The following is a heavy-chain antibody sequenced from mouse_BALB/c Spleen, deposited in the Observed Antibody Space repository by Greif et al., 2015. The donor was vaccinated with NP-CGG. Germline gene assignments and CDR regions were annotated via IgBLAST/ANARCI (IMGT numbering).Heavy chain of an antibody. CDR1: GYAFTNYW. D-gene: IGHD1-1*01. J-gene: IGHJ3*01. Sequence: QVQLKQSGAELVRPGTSVKISCKASGYAFTNYWLGWVKQRPGHGLEWIGDIYPGSGNTYYNEKFKGKATLTADKSSSTAYMQLSSLTSEDSAVYFCAREDYYGSHWGQGTLVTVSA. CDR3: AREDYYGSH. CDR2: IYPGSGNT. V-gene: IGHV1-63*01.